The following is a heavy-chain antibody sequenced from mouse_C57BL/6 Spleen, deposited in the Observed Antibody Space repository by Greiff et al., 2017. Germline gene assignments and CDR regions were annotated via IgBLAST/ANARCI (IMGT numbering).Heavy chain of an antibody. V-gene: IGHV1-54*01. Sequence: QVQLKQSGAELVRPGTSVKVSCKASGSAFTHYLIEWVKQRPGQGLEWIGVINPGSGGNNYNEKFKGKATMTADKSSSTAYMQLSSLTSEDSAVYCWARGSSYDAMDYWGQGTSVTVAA. CDR2: INPGSGGN. CDR1: GSAFTHYL. D-gene: IGHD1-1*01. J-gene: IGHJ4*01. CDR3: ARGSSYDAMDY.